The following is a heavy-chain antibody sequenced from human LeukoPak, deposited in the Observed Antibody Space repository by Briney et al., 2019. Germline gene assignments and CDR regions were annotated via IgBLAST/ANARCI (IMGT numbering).Heavy chain of an antibody. CDR1: GFTFSSYA. J-gene: IGHJ4*02. CDR2: ISYDGGNK. CDR3: ASGQLRYFDWLLRFDY. V-gene: IGHV3-30*04. Sequence: PGGSLRLSCAASGFTFSSYAMHWVRQAPGKGLEWVAVISYDGGNKYYGDSVKGRFTISRDNSKNTLYLQMNSLRAEDTAVYYCASGQLRYFDWLLRFDYWGQGTLVTVSS. D-gene: IGHD3-9*01.